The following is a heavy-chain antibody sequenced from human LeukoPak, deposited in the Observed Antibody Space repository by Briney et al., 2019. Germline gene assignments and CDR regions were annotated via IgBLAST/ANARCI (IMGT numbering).Heavy chain of an antibody. J-gene: IGHJ4*02. Sequence: GGSLRLSCVASGFTFSSYVMSWVRQAPGKGLEWVSAISGSGGRTYYADSVKGRFTISRDNSKNTLYLQMNSLRAEDTAVYYCAKDSYYYDNSGYYSLNPPLYDYWGQGTLVTVSS. CDR2: ISGSGGRT. CDR1: GFTFSSYV. CDR3: AKDSYYYDNSGYYSLNPPLYDY. D-gene: IGHD3-22*01. V-gene: IGHV3-23*01.